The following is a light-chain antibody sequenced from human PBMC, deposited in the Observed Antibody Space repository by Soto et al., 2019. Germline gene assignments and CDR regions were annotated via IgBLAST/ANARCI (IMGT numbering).Light chain of an antibody. CDR2: KDS. Sequence: SYELTQPPSLSVSPRQTARITCSGDALTRQYAFWYQQKPGQAPVVVIFKDSERPAGIPERFSGSSSGTTVTLTISGVQAEDEADYYCQSADSSGTYRNVMFGAGTKLTVL. J-gene: IGLJ3*02. V-gene: IGLV3-25*02. CDR3: QSADSSGTYRNVM. CDR1: ALTRQY.